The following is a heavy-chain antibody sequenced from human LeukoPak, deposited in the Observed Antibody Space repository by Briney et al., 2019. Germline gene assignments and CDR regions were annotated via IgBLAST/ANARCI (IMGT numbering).Heavy chain of an antibody. Sequence: SETLSLTCTVSGGSISSSSYYWGWIRQPPGKGLEWIGSIYYSGSTYYNPSLKSRVTISVDTSKNQFSLKLSSVTAADTAVYYCAREGSPLRYFDWLSPFDYWGQGTLVTVSS. CDR3: AREGSPLRYFDWLSPFDY. CDR1: GGSISSSSYY. J-gene: IGHJ4*02. V-gene: IGHV4-39*07. D-gene: IGHD3-9*01. CDR2: IYYSGST.